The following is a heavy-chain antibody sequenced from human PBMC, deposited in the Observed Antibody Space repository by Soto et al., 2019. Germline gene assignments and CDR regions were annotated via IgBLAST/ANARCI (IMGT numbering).Heavy chain of an antibody. CDR2: IKQDGSEK. D-gene: IGHD1-26*01. CDR3: ARDTGSGSSFYFDY. V-gene: IGHV3-7*01. Sequence: GALRLSCAASGFTFSSYWMSWVRQAPGKGLEWVANIKQDGSEKYYVDSVKGRFTISRDNAKNSLYLQMNSLRAEDTAVYYCARDTGSGSSFYFDYWGQGTLVTVSS. CDR1: GFTFSSYW. J-gene: IGHJ4*02.